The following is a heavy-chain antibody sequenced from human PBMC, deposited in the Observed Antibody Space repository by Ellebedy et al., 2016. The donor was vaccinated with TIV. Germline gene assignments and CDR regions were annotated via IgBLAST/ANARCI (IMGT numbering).Heavy chain of an antibody. CDR2: IYYSGST. V-gene: IGHV4-59*12. Sequence: MPSETLSHTCTVSGGSINSYYWSWIRQPPGKGLEWIGYIYYSGSTNYNPSLKSRVTISVDTSKNQFSLKLSSVTAADTAVYYCARERPTYYYGSGSVDYWGQGTLVTVSS. D-gene: IGHD3-10*01. J-gene: IGHJ4*02. CDR3: ARERPTYYYGSGSVDY. CDR1: GGSINSYY.